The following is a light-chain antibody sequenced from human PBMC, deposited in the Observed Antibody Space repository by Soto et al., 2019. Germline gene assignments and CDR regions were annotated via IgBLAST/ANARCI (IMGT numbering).Light chain of an antibody. CDR2: EVS. V-gene: IGLV2-14*01. Sequence: QSVLAQPASVSGSPGQSITISCTGTSSDVGGYNYVSWYQQHPGNAPKLMIYEVSNRPSGVSNRFSGSKSGNTASLTISGLQAEEEADYYCSSYTSTTFYVFGTGTKVTVL. J-gene: IGLJ1*01. CDR1: SSDVGGYNY. CDR3: SSYTSTTFYV.